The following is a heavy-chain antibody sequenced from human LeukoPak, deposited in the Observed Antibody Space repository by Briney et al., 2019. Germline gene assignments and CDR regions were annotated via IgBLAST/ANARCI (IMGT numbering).Heavy chain of an antibody. CDR3: ARDLTSRGSGVVNYFDY. D-gene: IGHD3-3*01. CDR1: GYTFTGYY. CDR2: INPNSGGT. Sequence: GASVKVSCKASGYTFTGYYMHWVRQAPGQGLEWMGWINPNSGGTNYAQKFQGRVTMTRDTSISTAYMELSRLRSDDTAVYYCARDLTSRGSGVVNYFDYWGQGTLVTVSS. V-gene: IGHV1-2*02. J-gene: IGHJ4*02.